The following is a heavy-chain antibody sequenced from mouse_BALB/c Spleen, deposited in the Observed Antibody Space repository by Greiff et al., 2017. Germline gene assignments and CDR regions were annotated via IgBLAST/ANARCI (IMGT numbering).Heavy chain of an antibody. CDR1: GYTFTDYN. CDR2: IYPYNGGT. Sequence: EVKLVESGPELVKPGASVKISCKASGYTFTDYNMHWVKQSHGKSLEWIGYIYPYNGGTGYNQKFKSKATLTVDNSSSTAYMELRSLTSEDSAVYYCARPIYYYGSSSYYAMDYWGQGTSVTVSS. V-gene: IGHV1S29*02. J-gene: IGHJ4*01. CDR3: ARPIYYYGSSSYYAMDY. D-gene: IGHD1-1*01.